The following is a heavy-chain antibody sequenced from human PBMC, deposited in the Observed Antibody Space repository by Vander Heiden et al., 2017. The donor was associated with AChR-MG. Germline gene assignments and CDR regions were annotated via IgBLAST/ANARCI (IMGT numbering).Heavy chain of an antibody. CDR3: AREKSYYDSSGNYYGGVFDY. CDR1: GGTFNGYY. J-gene: IGHJ4*02. Sequence: QVQLQQWGAGLLKPSETLSLTCAVYGGTFNGYYWSWHRQTPGKGLAWIGEIKHSGSTDYNPSLKSRVTISVDTSKDQFSLKLSSVTAADTAVYYCAREKSYYDSSGNYYGGVFDYWGQGTLVTVSS. CDR2: IKHSGST. V-gene: IGHV4-34*01. D-gene: IGHD3-22*01.